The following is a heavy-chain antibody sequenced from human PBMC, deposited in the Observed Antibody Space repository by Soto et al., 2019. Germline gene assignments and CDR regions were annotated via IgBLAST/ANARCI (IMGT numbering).Heavy chain of an antibody. V-gene: IGHV1-3*01. D-gene: IGHD3-10*01. Sequence: QVQLVQSGAEVKKPGASVKVSCKASGYTFTSYAMHWVRQAPGQRLEWMGWINAGNGNTKYSQKFQGRVTITMDTSASTAYMELSSLRSEDTAVDYCASLTYYYGSGSTEPRYGMDVWGPGTTVTVSS. CDR1: GYTFTSYA. CDR2: INAGNGNT. CDR3: ASLTYYYGSGSTEPRYGMDV. J-gene: IGHJ6*02.